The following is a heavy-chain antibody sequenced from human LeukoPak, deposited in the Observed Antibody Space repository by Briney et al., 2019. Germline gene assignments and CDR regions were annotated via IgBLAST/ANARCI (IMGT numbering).Heavy chain of an antibody. J-gene: IGHJ4*02. D-gene: IGHD1-26*01. V-gene: IGHV4-34*01. Sequence: SETLSLTCGVYGGSFSGYYWSWIRQPPGKGLEWIGEINHSGSTNYNPSLKSRVTISVDTSKNQFSLKLSSVTAADTAVYYCARAQTIVGATGDFWGQGTLVTVSS. CDR1: GGSFSGYY. CDR3: ARAQTIVGATGDF. CDR2: INHSGST.